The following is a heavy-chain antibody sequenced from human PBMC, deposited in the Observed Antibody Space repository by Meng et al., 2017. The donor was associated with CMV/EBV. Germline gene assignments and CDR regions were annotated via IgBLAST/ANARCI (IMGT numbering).Heavy chain of an antibody. J-gene: IGHJ4*02. CDR2: ISYDGSNK. CDR3: AREEGDC. V-gene: IGHV3-30*04. CDR1: GFTFSSYA. Sequence: GESLKISCAASGFTFSSYAMHWVRPAPGKGLEWVAVISYDGSNKYYADSVKGRFTISRDNSKNTLYLQMNSLRAEDTAVYYCAREEGDCWGQGTLVTVSS.